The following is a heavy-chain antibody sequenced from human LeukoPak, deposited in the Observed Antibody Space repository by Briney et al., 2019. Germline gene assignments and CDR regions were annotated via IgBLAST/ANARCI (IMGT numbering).Heavy chain of an antibody. CDR2: IYYSGST. V-gene: IGHV4-59*01. D-gene: IGHD2-15*01. Sequence: SETLSLTCTVSGGSISSYYWSWIRKPPGKGLEWIGYIYYSGSTNYNPSLKSRVTISVDTSKNQFSLKLSSVTAADTAVYYCARDKAAYCSGGSCYYYYGMDVWGQGTTVTVSS. CDR1: GGSISSYY. J-gene: IGHJ6*02. CDR3: ARDKAAYCSGGSCYYYYGMDV.